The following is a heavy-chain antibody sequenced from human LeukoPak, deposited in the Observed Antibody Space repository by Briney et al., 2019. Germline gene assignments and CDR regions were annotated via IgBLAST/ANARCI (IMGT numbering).Heavy chain of an antibody. CDR1: GGSFSGYY. CDR3: ARGPPRWIQLWLRFDY. Sequence: SETLSLTCAVYGGSFSGYYWSWIRQPPGKGLEWIGEINHSGSTNYNPPLKSRVTISVDTSKNQFSLKLSSVTAADTAVYYCARGPPRWIQLWLRFDYWGQGTLVTVSS. J-gene: IGHJ4*02. V-gene: IGHV4-34*01. D-gene: IGHD5-18*01. CDR2: INHSGST.